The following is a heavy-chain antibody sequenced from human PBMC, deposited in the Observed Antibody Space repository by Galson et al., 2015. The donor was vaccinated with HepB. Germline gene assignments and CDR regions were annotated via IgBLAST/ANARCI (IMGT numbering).Heavy chain of an antibody. CDR1: GFTFSSYA. J-gene: IGHJ3*02. D-gene: IGHD7-27*01. Sequence: SLRLSCAASGFTFSSYAMSWVRQAPGKGLEWVSYISSSGSTIYYADSVKGRFTISRDNAKNSLYLQMNSLRAEDTAVYYCANEANWAAFDIWGQGTMVTVSS. CDR2: ISSSGSTI. V-gene: IGHV3-11*01. CDR3: ANEANWAAFDI.